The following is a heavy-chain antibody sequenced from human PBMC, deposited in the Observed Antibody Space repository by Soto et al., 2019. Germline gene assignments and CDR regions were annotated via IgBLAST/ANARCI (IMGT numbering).Heavy chain of an antibody. CDR2: ISAYNGNT. CDR3: ARAEHQRSVAGTRYYYYYGMDV. D-gene: IGHD6-19*01. Sequence: QVQLVQSGAEVKKPGASVKVSCKASGYTFTSYGISWVRQAPGQGLEWMGWISAYNGNTNYAQKLQGRVTMTTDTSTSTAYMELRSLRSDDTAVYYCARAEHQRSVAGTRYYYYYGMDVWGQGTTVTVSS. V-gene: IGHV1-18*04. CDR1: GYTFTSYG. J-gene: IGHJ6*02.